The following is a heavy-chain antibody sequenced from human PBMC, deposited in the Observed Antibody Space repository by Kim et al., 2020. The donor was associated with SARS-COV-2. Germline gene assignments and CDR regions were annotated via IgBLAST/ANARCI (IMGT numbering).Heavy chain of an antibody. J-gene: IGHJ5*01. V-gene: IGHV3-48*03. CDR1: GFTFSGRG. D-gene: IGHD3-16*01. Sequence: GGSLRLSCAASGFTFSGRGMVWVRQPPGKGLEWVSYISPGGNAQHYADSVKGRFTISRDNARNSLYLQMISLRVDDTGLYFCARVDGRAVNIMWFDSWG. CDR2: ISPGGNAQ. CDR3: ARVDGRAVNIMWFDS.